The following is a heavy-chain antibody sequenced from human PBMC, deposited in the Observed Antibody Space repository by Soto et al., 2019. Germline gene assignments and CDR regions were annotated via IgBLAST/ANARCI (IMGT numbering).Heavy chain of an antibody. V-gene: IGHV2-5*02. CDR1: GFSLSTSGVG. D-gene: IGHD7-27*01. J-gene: IGHJ4*02. Sequence: QITLKESGPTLVKPTQTLTLTCTFSGFSLSTSGVGVGWIRQPPGKALEWLALIYWDDDKRYSPSLKGRLTITKDTSKNQVVLTMTHIDPVDTATYYRAHSLFPNWGSGGAFDYWGQGTLVTVSS. CDR3: AHSLFPNWGSGGAFDY. CDR2: IYWDDDK.